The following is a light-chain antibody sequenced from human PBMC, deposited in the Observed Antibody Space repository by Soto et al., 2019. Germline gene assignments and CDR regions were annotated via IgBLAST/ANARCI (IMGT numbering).Light chain of an antibody. J-gene: IGKJ1*01. Sequence: IQMTQSPSTLSASVGDGVTITCRASQSISSRLAWYQEKPGKAPKLLIYDASTLESGVPSRFSGSGSETEFTLTISSLQPDDFATYYCQHYNSYSEAFGQGTKVDIK. V-gene: IGKV1-5*01. CDR2: DAS. CDR1: QSISSR. CDR3: QHYNSYSEA.